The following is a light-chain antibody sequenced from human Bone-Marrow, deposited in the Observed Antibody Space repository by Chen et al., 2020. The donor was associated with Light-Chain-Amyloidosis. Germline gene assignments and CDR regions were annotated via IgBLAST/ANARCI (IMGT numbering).Light chain of an antibody. CDR1: QSVSSN. V-gene: IGKV3-15*01. Sequence: EIVMTQSPATRSVSPGERATLSCRASQSVSSNLAWYQQEPGQAPRLLIYGASTRATGIPARFSGSGSGTEFTLTISSLQSEDFAVYYCQQYNDWPSWTFGQGTKVEIK. J-gene: IGKJ1*01. CDR2: GAS. CDR3: QQYNDWPSWT.